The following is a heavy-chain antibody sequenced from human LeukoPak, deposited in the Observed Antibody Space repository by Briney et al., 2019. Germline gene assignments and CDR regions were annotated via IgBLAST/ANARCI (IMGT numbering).Heavy chain of an antibody. V-gene: IGHV1-18*01. J-gene: IGHJ6*02. CDR2: ISAYNGNT. CDR1: GYTFSSYG. CDR3: ARVVMAKRYGMDV. Sequence: GASVKVSCKASGYTFSSYGIIWVRQAPGQGLEWMGWISAYNGNTNYAQKYQGRVSMTTDTSTTTAHMEVRGLRSDDTAVYFCARVVMAKRYGMDVWGQGTTVTVSS. D-gene: IGHD3-16*02.